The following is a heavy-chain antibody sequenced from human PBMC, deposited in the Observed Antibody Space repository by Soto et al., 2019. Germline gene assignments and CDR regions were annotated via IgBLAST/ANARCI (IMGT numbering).Heavy chain of an antibody. V-gene: IGHV4-39*01. Sequence: PSETLSLTCTVSGGSISSSSYYWGWIRQPPGKGLEWIGSIYYSGSTYYNPSLKSRVTISVDTSKNQFSLKLSSVTAADTAVYYCARLSRAGYSSSWYVAFDIWGQGTMVTVSS. CDR1: GGSISSSSYY. J-gene: IGHJ3*02. D-gene: IGHD6-13*01. CDR2: IYYSGST. CDR3: ARLSRAGYSSSWYVAFDI.